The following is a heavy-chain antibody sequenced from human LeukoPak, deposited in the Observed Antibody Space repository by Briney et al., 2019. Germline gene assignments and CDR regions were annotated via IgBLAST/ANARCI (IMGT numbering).Heavy chain of an antibody. J-gene: IGHJ4*02. CDR2: MHPNTGDT. Sequence: ALVKVSCKASGYTFTDKYIHWVRQAPGHGLECMGWMHPNTGDTVYVQKFQGRVSFTRDTSISTAYMELHRLRSDDTAVYYCVRDLINPASGDYWGQGTLVTVSS. D-gene: IGHD3-10*01. CDR3: VRDLINPASGDY. V-gene: IGHV1-2*02. CDR1: GYTFTDKY.